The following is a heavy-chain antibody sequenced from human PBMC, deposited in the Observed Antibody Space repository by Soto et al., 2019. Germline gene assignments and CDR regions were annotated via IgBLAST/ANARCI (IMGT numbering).Heavy chain of an antibody. V-gene: IGHV3-30-3*01. J-gene: IGHJ4*02. D-gene: IGHD3-9*01. CDR1: GFTFSSYA. Sequence: QVQLVESGGGVVQPGRSLRLSCAASGFTFSSYAMHLVRQAPGKGLEWVAVISYDGSNKYYADSVKGRFTISRDNSKNTLYLQMNSLRAEDTAVYYCARAPHPLYFRFDYWGQGTLVTVSS. CDR3: ARAPHPLYFRFDY. CDR2: ISYDGSNK.